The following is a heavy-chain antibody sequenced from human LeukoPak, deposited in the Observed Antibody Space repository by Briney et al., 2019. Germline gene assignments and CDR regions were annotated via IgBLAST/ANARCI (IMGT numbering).Heavy chain of an antibody. D-gene: IGHD5-18*01. CDR2: ISAYNGNT. CDR3: ARQVDTSMALPDY. Sequence: ASVKVSCKASGYTFTSYAISWVRQAPGQGLEWMGWISAYNGNTNSAQKVQGRVTLTTDTSTSTAYMELRSLRSDDTAVYYCARQVDTSMALPDYWGQGTLVTVSS. V-gene: IGHV1-18*01. CDR1: GYTFTSYA. J-gene: IGHJ4*02.